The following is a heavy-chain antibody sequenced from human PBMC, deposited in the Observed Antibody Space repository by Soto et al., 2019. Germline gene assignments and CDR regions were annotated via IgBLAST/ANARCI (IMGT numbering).Heavy chain of an antibody. CDR1: GGTFSSYT. CDR2: IIPMLNLA. Sequence: QVHLVQSGAEVKRPGSSVKVSCKASGGTFSSYTFTWVRQAPGQGLEWMGRIIPMLNLAIYAQKFQGRVTITADQSNSTAYMAVTSLRSADTAVYYGARGGIASRAGDSWGQGTLVTVSS. CDR3: ARGGIASRAGDS. V-gene: IGHV1-69*02. D-gene: IGHD6-13*01. J-gene: IGHJ4*02.